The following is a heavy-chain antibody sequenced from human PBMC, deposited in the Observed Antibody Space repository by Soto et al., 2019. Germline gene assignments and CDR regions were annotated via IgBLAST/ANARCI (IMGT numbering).Heavy chain of an antibody. J-gene: IGHJ4*02. CDR1: GFTFSSYA. CDR2: ISGSGDST. Sequence: EVQLLESGGGLVQPGGSLRLSCAASGFTFSSYAMRWVRQAPVKGLEWVSAISGSGDSTYYADSVKGRFTISRDKSKNTLYLQMNSLRAEATAVDYCARRGSWSYYDYWGQGTLVTVSS. V-gene: IGHV3-23*01. CDR3: ARRGSWSYYDY. D-gene: IGHD3-3*01.